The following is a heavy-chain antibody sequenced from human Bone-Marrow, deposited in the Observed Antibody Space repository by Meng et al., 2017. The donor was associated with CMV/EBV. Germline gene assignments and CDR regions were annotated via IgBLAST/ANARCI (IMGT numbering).Heavy chain of an antibody. D-gene: IGHD3-22*01. CDR3: ARIYYYDGSGYYPFDY. J-gene: IGHJ4*02. Sequence: ASVKVSCKASGYTFSGYYMHWVRQAPGQGLEWMGWSNPNSGDTNYAQKFQGRVTMTRDTSISTAYMELSRLKSDDTAVYYCARIYYYDGSGYYPFDYWGQGTLVTVSS. CDR2: SNPNSGDT. V-gene: IGHV1-2*02. CDR1: GYTFSGYY.